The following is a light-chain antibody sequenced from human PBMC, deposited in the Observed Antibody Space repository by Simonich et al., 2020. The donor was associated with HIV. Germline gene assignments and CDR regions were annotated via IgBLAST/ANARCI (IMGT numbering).Light chain of an antibody. V-gene: IGKV1-33*01. J-gene: IGKJ4*01. CDR1: QGISSY. CDR3: QQYHNVPLT. CDR2: DAS. Sequence: IQLTQSPSFLSASVGDRVTITCRASQGISSYLAWYQQKPGKAPKLLIFDASNLETGVPSRFSGSASGTDFTFAISSLQPEDIATYFCQQYHNVPLTFAGGTKVDIK.